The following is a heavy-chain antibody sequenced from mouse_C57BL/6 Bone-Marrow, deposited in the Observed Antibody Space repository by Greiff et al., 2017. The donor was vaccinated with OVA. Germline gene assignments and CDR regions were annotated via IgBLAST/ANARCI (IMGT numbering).Heavy chain of an antibody. D-gene: IGHD3-3*01. CDR2: ISNLAYSI. V-gene: IGHV5-15*01. CDR1: GFTFSDYG. Sequence: EVQRVESGGGLVQPGGSLKLSCAASGFTFSDYGMAWVRQAPRKGPEWVAFISNLAYSIYYADTVTGRFTISRENAKNTLYLEMSSLRSEDTAMYYCARHGDGGAWFADWGQGTLVTVSA. J-gene: IGHJ3*01. CDR3: ARHGDGGAWFAD.